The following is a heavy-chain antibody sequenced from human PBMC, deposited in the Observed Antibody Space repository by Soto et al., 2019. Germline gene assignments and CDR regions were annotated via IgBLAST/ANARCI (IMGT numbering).Heavy chain of an antibody. V-gene: IGHV1-2*04. CDR3: ARLEARKPFHL. CDR2: INPNSGGT. J-gene: IGHJ5*02. Sequence: ASVKVSCKASGYTFTGYYMHWVRQAPGQGLEWMGWINPNSGGTNYAQKFEGWVTMTRDTSISTAYMELSRLRSDDTAVEYCARLEARKPFHLWGRGTLVTVPS. D-gene: IGHD1-26*01. CDR1: GYTFTGYY.